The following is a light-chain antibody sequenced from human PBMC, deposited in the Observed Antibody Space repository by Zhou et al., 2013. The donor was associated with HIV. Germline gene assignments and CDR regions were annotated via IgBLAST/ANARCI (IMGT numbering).Light chain of an antibody. CDR2: GAS. CDR1: QSISSGY. J-gene: IGKJ4*01. CDR3: QQYGSSPT. Sequence: EIVLTQSPGTLSLSPGERATLSCRASQSISSGYLAWYLQKVGQAPRLLIYGASSRATGIPDRFRGRGSGTDFTLTISRLEPEDFAVYYCQQYGSSPTFGGGTKVEIK. V-gene: IGKV3-20*01.